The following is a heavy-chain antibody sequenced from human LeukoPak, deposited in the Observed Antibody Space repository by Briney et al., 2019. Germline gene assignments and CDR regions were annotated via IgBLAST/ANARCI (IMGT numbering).Heavy chain of an antibody. Sequence: VGSLRLSCVASGFSFSNLAMGWVRQAPGNGLEWVSVISDSGDITYYADSVKGRFTISRDNSRNTLYLQMNSLRVDDTAVYYCAKDARRYSGWYFFDHWGQGTLVTVSS. D-gene: IGHD6-19*01. CDR3: AKDARRYSGWYFFDH. V-gene: IGHV3-23*01. CDR1: GFSFSNLA. J-gene: IGHJ4*02. CDR2: ISDSGDIT.